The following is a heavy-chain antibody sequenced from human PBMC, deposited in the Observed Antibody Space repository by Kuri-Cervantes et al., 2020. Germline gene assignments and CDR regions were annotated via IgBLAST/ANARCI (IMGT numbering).Heavy chain of an antibody. J-gene: IGHJ4*02. D-gene: IGHD6-6*01. CDR2: IYSGGST. V-gene: IGHV3-53*01. CDR1: GFTFSSYS. Sequence: GESLKISCAASGFTFSSYSMNWVRQAPGKGLEWVSVIYSGGSTYYADSVKGRFTISRDNSKNTLYLQMNSLRAEDTAVYYCARDHIAAHPAWGQGTLVTVSS. CDR3: ARDHIAAHPA.